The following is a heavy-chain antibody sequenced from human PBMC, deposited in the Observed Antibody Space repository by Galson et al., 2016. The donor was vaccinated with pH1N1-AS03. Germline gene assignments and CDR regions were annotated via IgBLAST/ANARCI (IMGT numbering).Heavy chain of an antibody. CDR3: ARDPSGDRSGWYYFDY. V-gene: IGHV3-7*03. Sequence: SLRLSCAASGFTFSNYWMSWVRQAPGKGLEWVATTNQDGSEKYFVDSVKGRFTISRDDAQNSLYLQMNSLRAEDSTLYYCARDPSGDRSGWYYFDYWGQGTLVTVSS. CDR2: TNQDGSEK. CDR1: GFTFSNYW. J-gene: IGHJ4*02. D-gene: IGHD6-19*01.